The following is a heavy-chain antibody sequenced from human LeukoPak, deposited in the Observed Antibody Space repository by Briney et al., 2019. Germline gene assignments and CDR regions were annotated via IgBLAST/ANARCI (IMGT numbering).Heavy chain of an antibody. V-gene: IGHV3-11*01. J-gene: IGHJ6*03. CDR1: GFAFSDYY. CDR2: ISTSGSTI. CDR3: ARDPSQVNYYYMDV. Sequence: KPGGSLRFSCAAPGFAFSDYYMSWIRQAPGKGLESVSYISTSGSTIYYADSVKGRFTISRDNAKNSLYLQMSSLRAEDSAVYYCARDPSQVNYYYMDVWGKGTTVTVSS. D-gene: IGHD2-21*01.